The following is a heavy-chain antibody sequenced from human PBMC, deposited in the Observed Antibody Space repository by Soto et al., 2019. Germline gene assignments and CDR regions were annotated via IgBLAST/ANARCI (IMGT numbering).Heavy chain of an antibody. CDR3: ARRGYSYGYLDY. Sequence: PGGSLRLSCAASGFTFSSYGMHWVRQAPGKGLEWVAVIWYDGSNKYYADSVKGRFTISRDNSKNTLYLQMNSLRAEDTAVYYCARRGYSYGYLDYWGQGTLVTVSS. CDR1: GFTFSSYG. D-gene: IGHD5-18*01. V-gene: IGHV3-33*01. J-gene: IGHJ4*02. CDR2: IWYDGSNK.